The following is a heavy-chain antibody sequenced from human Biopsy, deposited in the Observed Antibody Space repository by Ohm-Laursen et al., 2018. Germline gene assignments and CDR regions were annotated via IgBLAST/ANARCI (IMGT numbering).Heavy chain of an antibody. V-gene: IGHV4-34*01. CDR3: VRGVDYYDPYHYYALDV. J-gene: IGHJ6*02. CDR1: GESFNGYY. Sequence: SDTLSFTCAVYGESFNGYYWSWIRQTPGKGLEWIGEFNHSGRTNYNPALKSRVTISVDTAKNQFSLKVRSVTAADTAVYYCVRGVDYYDPYHYYALDVWGQGTTVTVSS. CDR2: FNHSGRT. D-gene: IGHD3-22*01.